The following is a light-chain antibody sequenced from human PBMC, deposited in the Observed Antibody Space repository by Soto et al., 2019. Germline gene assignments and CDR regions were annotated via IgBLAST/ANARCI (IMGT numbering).Light chain of an antibody. J-gene: IGLJ2*01. CDR1: SSNIGSNS. Sequence: QLVLTQPPSASGTPGQTVIISCSGTSSNIGSNSVNWYQQLPGTAPKLLIFSNNQRPSGVPDRFSGSRSGTSASLPITGLQSEDEADYYCAVWDDSLNGLVFGGGTKLTVL. CDR3: AVWDDSLNGLV. V-gene: IGLV1-44*01. CDR2: SNN.